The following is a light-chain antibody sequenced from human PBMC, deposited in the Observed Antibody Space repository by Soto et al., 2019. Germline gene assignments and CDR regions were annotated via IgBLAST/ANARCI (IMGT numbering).Light chain of an antibody. V-gene: IGKV1-16*02. CDR2: DAS. J-gene: IGKJ4*01. Sequence: DIQMTQSPSSLSASVGDRVTITCRASQEMSNHLAWFQQKPGKPPKSLIYDASSLQSGVPSKFSGSGSGTDFTLTIISLQPEDFATYYCQQYHNYPVTFGGGTKVEIK. CDR1: QEMSNH. CDR3: QQYHNYPVT.